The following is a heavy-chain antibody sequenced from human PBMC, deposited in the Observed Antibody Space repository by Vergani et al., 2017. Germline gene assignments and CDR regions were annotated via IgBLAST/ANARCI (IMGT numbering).Heavy chain of an antibody. CDR2: ISGSGGST. V-gene: IGHV3-23*01. CDR1: GFTFSSYA. D-gene: IGHD3-10*01. J-gene: IGHJ6*02. Sequence: EVQLLESGGGLVQPGGSLRLSCAASGFTFSSYAMSWVRQAPGKGLEWVSAISGSGGSTYYADSVKGRFTISRDNSKNTLYLQMNSLRADDTAVYYWAKNFKALLWFXESSGPYYYYGMDVWSQGTTVTVS. CDR3: AKNFKALLWFXESSGPYYYYGMDV.